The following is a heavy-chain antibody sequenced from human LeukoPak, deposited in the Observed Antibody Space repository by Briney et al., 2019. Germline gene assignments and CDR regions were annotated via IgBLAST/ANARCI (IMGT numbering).Heavy chain of an antibody. D-gene: IGHD2-8*01. J-gene: IGHJ6*02. CDR1: GGSIGSSGHY. CDR3: ARHNGQYSYYYGMDV. CDR2: IYYGGST. Sequence: SETLSLTCTVSGGSIGSSGHYWGWIRQPPGKGPEWIGAIYYGGSTYYNPSLKSRVTTSVDTSKNQLSLKLRSVTAADTAVYYCARHNGQYSYYYGMDVWGQGTTVTVSS. V-gene: IGHV4-39*01.